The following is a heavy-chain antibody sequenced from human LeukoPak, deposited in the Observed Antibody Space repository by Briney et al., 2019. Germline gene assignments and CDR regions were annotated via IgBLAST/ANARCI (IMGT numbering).Heavy chain of an antibody. CDR3: AKDPYHDFWSGYYFDP. J-gene: IGHJ5*02. V-gene: IGHV3-30*02. CDR2: IRYDGSNK. CDR1: GFTFSSYG. D-gene: IGHD3-3*01. Sequence: PGGTLSPSCAASGFTFSSYGMHWVRQAPGKGLEWVAFIRYDGSNKYYADSVKGRFTISRDNSKNTLYLQMNSLRAEDTAVYYCAKDPYHDFWSGYYFDPWGKGTLVTVSS.